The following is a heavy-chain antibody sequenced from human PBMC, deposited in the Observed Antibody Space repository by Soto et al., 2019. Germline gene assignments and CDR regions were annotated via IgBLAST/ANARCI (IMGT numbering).Heavy chain of an antibody. CDR3: ARGPNSRSYQGYYYYGMDV. D-gene: IGHD1-26*01. CDR2: IIPIFGTA. CDR1: GGTFSSYA. J-gene: IGHJ6*02. V-gene: IGHV1-69*12. Sequence: QVQLVQSGAEVKKPGSSVKVSCKASGGTFSSYAISWVRQAPGQGLEWMGGIIPIFGTANYAQKVQGRVTLTADESTSTAYMELSSLRSEDTAVYYCARGPNSRSYQGYYYYGMDVWGQGTTVTVSS.